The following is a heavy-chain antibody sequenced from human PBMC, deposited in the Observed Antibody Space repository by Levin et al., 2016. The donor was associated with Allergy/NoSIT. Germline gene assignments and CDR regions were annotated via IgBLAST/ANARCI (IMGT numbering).Heavy chain of an antibody. J-gene: IGHJ6*03. CDR2: IYYSGST. Sequence: WIRQPPGKGLEWIGYIYYSGSTNYNPSLKSRVTISVDTSKNQFSLKLSSVTAADTAVYYCARGGYCSSTSCYEGAVTVTTGPYYYMDVWGKGTTVTVSS. D-gene: IGHD2-2*01. V-gene: IGHV4-59*01. CDR3: ARGGYCSSTSCYEGAVTVTTGPYYYMDV.